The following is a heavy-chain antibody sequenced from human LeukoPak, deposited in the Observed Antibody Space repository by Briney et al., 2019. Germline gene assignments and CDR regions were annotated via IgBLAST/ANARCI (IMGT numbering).Heavy chain of an antibody. CDR3: ARDLVRAAGTFDY. CDR1: GFTFSSYG. D-gene: IGHD6-13*01. CDR2: IWYDGSNK. V-gene: IGHV3-33*01. J-gene: IGHJ4*02. Sequence: EAGGSLRLSCAASGFTFSSYGMHWVRQAPGKGLEWVAVIWYDGSNKYYADSVKGRFTISRDNSKNTLYLQMNSLRAEDTAVYYCARDLVRAAGTFDYWGQGTLVTVSS.